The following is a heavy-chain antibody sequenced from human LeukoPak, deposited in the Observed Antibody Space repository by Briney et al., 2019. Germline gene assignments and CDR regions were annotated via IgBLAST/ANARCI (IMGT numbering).Heavy chain of an antibody. V-gene: IGHV3-74*01. CDR1: GFTFSSYW. CDR3: ARAVTYFYGSVTYDWFDP. CDR2: IKSDGST. Sequence: GGSLRLSCAASGFTFSSYWMHWVRQTPGKGLVWVSRIKSDGSTIYADSVKGRFTISRDNAKNTLYLQMNRLRAEDTAIYYCARAVTYFYGSVTYDWFDPWGQGTLVTVSS. D-gene: IGHD3-10*01. J-gene: IGHJ5*02.